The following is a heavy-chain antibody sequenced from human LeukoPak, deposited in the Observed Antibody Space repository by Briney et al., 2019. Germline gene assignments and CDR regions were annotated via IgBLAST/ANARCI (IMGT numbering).Heavy chain of an antibody. V-gene: IGHV3-30*03. D-gene: IGHD3-22*01. CDR2: ISYHGTDQ. CDR3: ARCPESSGYYYELDS. Sequence: PGRSLRLSCAASGFTFSSYGMHWVRQAPGKGLEWVAVISYHGTDQFYADSVKGRFTVSRDNSKNTLYLQMNSLRAEDSAVYFCARCPESSGYYYELDSWGQGTLVTVSS. J-gene: IGHJ4*02. CDR1: GFTFSSYG.